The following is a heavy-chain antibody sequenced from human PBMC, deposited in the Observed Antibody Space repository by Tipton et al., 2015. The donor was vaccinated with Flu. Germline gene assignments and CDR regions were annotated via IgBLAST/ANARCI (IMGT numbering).Heavy chain of an antibody. J-gene: IGHJ4*02. CDR2: ISGGGGST. Sequence: SLRLSCAASGFSFSLYSMSWVRQAPGKGLEWVSTISGGGGSTYYADSVKGRFTISRDNSKNTLYLQMNSLRAEDTAVYYCAKVIPELVAGLDYWGRGTLVTVSP. D-gene: IGHD6-19*01. CDR3: AKVIPELVAGLDY. CDR1: GFSFSLYS. V-gene: IGHV3-23*01.